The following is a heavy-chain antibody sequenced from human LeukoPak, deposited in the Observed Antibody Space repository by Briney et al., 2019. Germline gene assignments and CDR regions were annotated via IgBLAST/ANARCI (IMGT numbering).Heavy chain of an antibody. CDR1: GFTFSSYW. CDR3: ARGGHYYDSSGYYPDY. CDR2: IKQDGSEK. J-gene: IGHJ4*02. D-gene: IGHD3-22*01. V-gene: IGHV3-7*04. Sequence: GGSLRLSCAASGFTFSSYWMSWVRQAPGKGLEWVANIKQDGSEKYYVDSVKGRFTISRDNAKNSLFLQMNSLRAEDTAVYYCARGGHYYDSSGYYPDYWGQGTLVTVSS.